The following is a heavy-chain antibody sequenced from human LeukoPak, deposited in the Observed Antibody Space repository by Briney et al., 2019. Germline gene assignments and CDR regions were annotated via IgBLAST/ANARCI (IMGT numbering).Heavy chain of an antibody. J-gene: IGHJ4*02. V-gene: IGHV4-59*11. CDR2: FYNSGKK. CDR1: GGSISSHY. D-gene: IGHD1-14*01. Sequence: SETLSLTCTASGGSISSHYWSWIRQPPGKGLEWIGYFYNSGKKSYNPSLKSRVTMSVDTSKNQFSLTLRSVTTADTAVYFCAREPAERIGFDYWGQGTLVTVSS. CDR3: AREPAERIGFDY.